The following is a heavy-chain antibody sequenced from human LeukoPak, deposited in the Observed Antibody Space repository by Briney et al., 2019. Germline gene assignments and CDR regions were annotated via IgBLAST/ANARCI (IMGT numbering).Heavy chain of an antibody. J-gene: IGHJ4*02. CDR1: GYTFTGYY. V-gene: IGHV1-2*02. Sequence: ASVKVSCKASGYTFTGYYMRWVRQAPGQGLEWMGWINPNSGGTNYAQKFQGRVTMTRDTSISTAYMELSRLRSDDTAVYYCARVRRYCSGGSCLDSWGQGTLVTVSS. CDR3: ARVRRYCSGGSCLDS. CDR2: INPNSGGT. D-gene: IGHD2-15*01.